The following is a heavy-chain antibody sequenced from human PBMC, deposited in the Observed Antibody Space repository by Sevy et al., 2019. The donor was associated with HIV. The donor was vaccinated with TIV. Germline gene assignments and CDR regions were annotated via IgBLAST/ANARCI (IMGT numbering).Heavy chain of an antibody. Sequence: GGSLRLSCAASEFTVSSSYMSWVRQAPGKGLEWVSILYSCGSTYYAASVKGRFAVSRDNSKNTLYLQMNSLRAEDTAVYYCARAGTGSYRAYFDYWGQGTLVTVSS. CDR3: ARAGTGSYRAYFDY. D-gene: IGHD1-26*01. CDR1: EFTVSSSY. J-gene: IGHJ4*02. V-gene: IGHV3-53*01. CDR2: LYSCGST.